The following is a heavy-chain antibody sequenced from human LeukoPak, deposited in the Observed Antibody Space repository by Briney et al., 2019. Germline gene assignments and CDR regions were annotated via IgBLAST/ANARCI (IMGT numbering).Heavy chain of an antibody. Sequence: GGSLRLSCAASGFTFSSYSMNWVRQAPGKGLEWVSSISGSSSYIYYADSVKGRFTISRDNAKNSLYLQMNSLRAEDTAVYYCARDDPYYDSSGYPDVFDYWGQGTLVTVSS. J-gene: IGHJ4*02. V-gene: IGHV3-21*01. CDR2: ISGSSSYI. D-gene: IGHD3-22*01. CDR3: ARDDPYYDSSGYPDVFDY. CDR1: GFTFSSYS.